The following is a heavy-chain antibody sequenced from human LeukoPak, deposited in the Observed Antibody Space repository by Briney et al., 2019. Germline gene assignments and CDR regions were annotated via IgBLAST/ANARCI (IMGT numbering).Heavy chain of an antibody. J-gene: IGHJ4*02. CDR2: ISYDGSNK. V-gene: IGHV3-30*04. CDR3: ARDKYGDYIDY. Sequence: PGRSLGLSCAASGFTFSSYAMHWVRQAPGKGLEWVAVISYDGSNKYYADSVKGRFTISRDNSKNTLYLQMNSLRAEDTAVYYCARDKYGDYIDYWGQGTLVTVSS. D-gene: IGHD4-17*01. CDR1: GFTFSSYA.